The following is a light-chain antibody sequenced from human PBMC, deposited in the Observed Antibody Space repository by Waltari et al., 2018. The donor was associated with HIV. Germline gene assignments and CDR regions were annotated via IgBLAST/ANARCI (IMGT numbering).Light chain of an antibody. Sequence: QAVVTQEPSLTVSPGGTVTLTCGSSTGAVTSGHSPYWFQQKPGQAPRTLIFVTSNKHAGTPAGFSGSLLGGKAALTLSGGQPEEEGEYHCLLSYSVARIFGGGTKLAVL. J-gene: IGLJ2*01. CDR3: LLSYSVARI. V-gene: IGLV7-46*01. CDR1: TGAVTSGHS. CDR2: VTS.